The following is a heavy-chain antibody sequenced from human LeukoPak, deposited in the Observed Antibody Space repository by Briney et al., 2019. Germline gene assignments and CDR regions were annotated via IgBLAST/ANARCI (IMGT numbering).Heavy chain of an antibody. Sequence: AETLSLTCAVSGDSINNGYYWGWIRQPAGTGLEWVGIIYPSGSTYSNPSLKSRATISVDTSNNQFSLNLNSVTAADTAVYYCARDYKVATYNWFDPWGQGTLVTVSS. V-gene: IGHV4-38-2*02. J-gene: IGHJ5*02. CDR1: GDSINNGYY. D-gene: IGHD3-10*01. CDR2: IYPSGST. CDR3: ARDYKVATYNWFDP.